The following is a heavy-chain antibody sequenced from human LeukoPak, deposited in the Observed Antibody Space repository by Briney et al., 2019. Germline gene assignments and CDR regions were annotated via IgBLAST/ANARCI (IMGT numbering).Heavy chain of an antibody. J-gene: IGHJ4*02. CDR2: IRYDGSNK. V-gene: IGHV3-30*02. D-gene: IGHD3-3*01. CDR1: GFTFSGPG. CDR3: ARDYDFWSGYYSPTRGYFGY. Sequence: GGSLRLSCAASGFTFSGPGMRWVRQAPGKGLEWVTFIRYDGSNKYYTDSVKGRFTISRDNSKNTLYLQMDSLRAEDTAVYYCARDYDFWSGYYSPTRGYFGYWGQGTLVTVSS.